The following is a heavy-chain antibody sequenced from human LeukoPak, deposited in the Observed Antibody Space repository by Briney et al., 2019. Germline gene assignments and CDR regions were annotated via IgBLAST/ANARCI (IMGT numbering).Heavy chain of an antibody. CDR3: AKDRCSNGVGCYYYYMDV. CDR1: GFTFSSYG. Sequence: GGSLRLSCAASGFTFSSYGMHWVRQAPGKGLEWVAFIRYDGSYKYYADSVKGRFTISRDNSKDTLYLQMNSLRAEGTAVYYCAKDRCSNGVGCYYYYMDVWGKGTTVTISS. J-gene: IGHJ6*03. D-gene: IGHD2-8*01. V-gene: IGHV3-30*02. CDR2: IRYDGSYK.